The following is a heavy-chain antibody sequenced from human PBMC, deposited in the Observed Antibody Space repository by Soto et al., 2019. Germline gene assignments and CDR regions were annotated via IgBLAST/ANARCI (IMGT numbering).Heavy chain of an antibody. J-gene: IGHJ4*02. CDR1: GGSISPFY. CDR2: LYYSDNT. Sequence: SETLSLSCTVSGGSISPFYWSWVRQPPGKGLEWIGYLYYSDNTNYNPSLKSRVTISVDASKNQVSLRLTSVTAADTAVYYCARVGGVAARTFDYWGQGTVVTVSS. D-gene: IGHD3-16*01. CDR3: ARVGGVAARTFDY. V-gene: IGHV4-59*01.